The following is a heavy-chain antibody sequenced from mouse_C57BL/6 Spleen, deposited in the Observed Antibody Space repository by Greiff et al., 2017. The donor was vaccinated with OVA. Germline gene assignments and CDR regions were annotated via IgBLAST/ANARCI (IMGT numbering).Heavy chain of an antibody. V-gene: IGHV1-50*01. CDR2: IDPSDSYT. Sequence: QVHVKQPGAELVKPGASVKLSCKASGYTFTSYWMQWVKQRPGQGLEWIGEIDPSDSYTNYNQKFKGKATLTVDTSSSTAYMQLSSLTSEDSAVYYCARKGLRRDYWGQGTTLTVSS. CDR3: ARKGLRRDY. D-gene: IGHD2-4*01. J-gene: IGHJ2*01. CDR1: GYTFTSYW.